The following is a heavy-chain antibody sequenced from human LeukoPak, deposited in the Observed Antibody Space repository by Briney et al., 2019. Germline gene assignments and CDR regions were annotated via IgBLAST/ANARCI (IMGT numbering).Heavy chain of an antibody. J-gene: IGHJ6*03. Sequence: PGGSLRLSCAASGFTFSNYAMSWVRQAPGKGLEWVAVIWYGGSNKYYADSVKGRFTIPRDNSKNTLCLQMNSLRAEDTAVYCCAKGEGWDHYYYMDVWGKGTTVTVSS. V-gene: IGHV3-30*02. CDR2: IWYGGSNK. D-gene: IGHD1-26*01. CDR1: GFTFSNYA. CDR3: AKGEGWDHYYYMDV.